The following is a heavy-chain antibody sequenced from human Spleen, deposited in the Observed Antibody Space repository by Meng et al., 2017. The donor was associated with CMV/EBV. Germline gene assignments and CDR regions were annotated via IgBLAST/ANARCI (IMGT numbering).Heavy chain of an antibody. V-gene: IGHV3-21*01. CDR2: ISSGDSYI. D-gene: IGHD2-2*01. CDR3: ARMRPEYYFDY. CDR1: GFTFNGYT. Sequence: GGSLRLSCAASGFTFNGYTMSWVRQAPGKGLEWVSSISSGDSYIYYADSVKGRFTISRDNAKNSLYLQMNSLRAEDTAVYYCARMRPEYYFDYWGQGTLVTVSS. J-gene: IGHJ4*02.